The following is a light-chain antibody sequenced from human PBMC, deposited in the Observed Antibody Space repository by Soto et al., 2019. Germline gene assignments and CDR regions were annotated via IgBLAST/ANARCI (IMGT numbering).Light chain of an antibody. V-gene: IGKV3-20*01. CDR3: QQYNNWPPVT. J-gene: IGKJ1*01. CDR1: QSVSSSY. CDR2: GAS. Sequence: EIVLTQSPGTLSLSPGERATLSCRASQSVSSSYLAWYQQKPGQAPRLLIYGASSRATGIPDRFSGSGSGTDFTLTISRLESEDFAVYYCQQYNNWPPVTFGQGTKVDIK.